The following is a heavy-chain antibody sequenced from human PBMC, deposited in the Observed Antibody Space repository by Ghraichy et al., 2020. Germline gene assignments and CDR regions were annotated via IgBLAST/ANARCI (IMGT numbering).Heavy chain of an antibody. J-gene: IGHJ4*02. V-gene: IGHV4-4*02. Sequence: SETLSLTCAVSGGSISSSNWWSWVRQPPGKGLEWIGEIYHSGSTNYNPSLKSRVTISVDKSKNQFSLKLSSVTAADTAVYYCASFYGLGSYAFFDYWGQGTLVTVSS. D-gene: IGHD3-10*01. CDR1: GGSISSSNW. CDR2: IYHSGST. CDR3: ASFYGLGSYAFFDY.